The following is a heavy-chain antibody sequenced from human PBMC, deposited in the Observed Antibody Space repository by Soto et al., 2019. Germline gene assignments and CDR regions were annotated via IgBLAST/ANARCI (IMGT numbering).Heavy chain of an antibody. J-gene: IGHJ3*02. CDR2: IIPIFGTA. D-gene: IGHD3-10*01. CDR1: GGTFSSYA. V-gene: IGHV1-69*12. Sequence: QVQLVQSGAEVKKPGSSVKVSCKASGGTFSSYAISWVRQAPGQGLEWMGGIIPIFGTANYAQKLQGRVTITADEYTSTAYMELSSLTSEERAVYYCARDPSGDDAFDIRGQGTMVTVSS. CDR3: ARDPSGDDAFDI.